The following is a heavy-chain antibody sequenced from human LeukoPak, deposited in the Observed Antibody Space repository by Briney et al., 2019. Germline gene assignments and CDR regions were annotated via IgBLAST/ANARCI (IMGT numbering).Heavy chain of an antibody. J-gene: IGHJ4*02. CDR3: ATGGNLVGAKGFDY. D-gene: IGHD1-26*01. CDR1: GFNFNNYW. Sequence: PGGSLRLSCAASGFNFNNYWMSWLRQAPGKGLEWVANIKQDGSEKYYVDSVKGRFTISRDNAKNSMYLQMNSLRVEDTAVYYCATGGNLVGAKGFDYWGQGTLVTVSS. CDR2: IKQDGSEK. V-gene: IGHV3-7*03.